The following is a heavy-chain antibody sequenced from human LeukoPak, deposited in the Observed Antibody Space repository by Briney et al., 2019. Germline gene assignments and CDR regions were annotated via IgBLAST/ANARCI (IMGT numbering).Heavy chain of an antibody. V-gene: IGHV1-69*05. J-gene: IGHJ4*02. CDR1: GGTFSSYA. D-gene: IGHD6-13*01. CDR2: IIPIFGTA. Sequence: GSSVKVSCKASGGTFSSYAISWVRQAPGQGLEWMGGIIPIFGTANYAQKFQGRVTITTDESTSTAYMELSSLRSEDTAVYYCARAVVACSSSSGKLNCLPKIAAAGYYFDYWGQGTLVTVSS. CDR3: ARAVVACSSSSGKLNCLPKIAAAGYYFDY.